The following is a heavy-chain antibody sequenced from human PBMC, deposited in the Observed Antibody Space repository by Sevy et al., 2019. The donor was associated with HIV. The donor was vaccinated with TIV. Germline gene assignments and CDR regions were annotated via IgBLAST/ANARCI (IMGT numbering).Heavy chain of an antibody. CDR3: ARRLVPTPYGMDV. J-gene: IGHJ6*02. V-gene: IGHV7-4-1*02. CDR2: INTNTGNP. CDR1: GYTFTNYA. D-gene: IGHD6-19*01. Sequence: ASVKVSCKASGYTFTNYAMNWVRQAPGQGLEWMGWINTNTGNPTYAQGFTGRFVFSLDTPVSTAYLQISSLKAEDTAVYYCARRLVPTPYGMDVWGRGTTVTVSS.